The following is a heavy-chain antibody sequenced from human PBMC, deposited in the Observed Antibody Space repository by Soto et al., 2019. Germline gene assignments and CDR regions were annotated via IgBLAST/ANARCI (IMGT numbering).Heavy chain of an antibody. CDR3: AKTYYYYSSGYHEYFQH. D-gene: IGHD3-22*01. J-gene: IGHJ1*01. CDR1: GFNFGRYW. CDR2: INGDGSTI. Sequence: GGSLRLSCAASGFNFGRYWMHWVRQAPGKGLVWVSHINGDGSTIVYADSVKGRFTISRDNAKNTLYLQMNSLRAEDTAVYYCAKTYYYYSSGYHEYFQHWGQGTLVTVSS. V-gene: IGHV3-74*01.